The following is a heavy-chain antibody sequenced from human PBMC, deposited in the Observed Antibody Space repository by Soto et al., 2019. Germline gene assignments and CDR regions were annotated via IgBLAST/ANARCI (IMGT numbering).Heavy chain of an antibody. V-gene: IGHV4-59*01. CDR2: IYYSGST. J-gene: IGHJ3*02. Sequence: SETLSLTCTVXGGSISSYYWSWIRQPPGKGLEWIGYIYYSGSTNYNPSLKSRVTISVDTSKNQFSLKLSSVTAADTAVYYCAFYGDLDAFDIWGQGTMVTVSS. CDR3: AFYGDLDAFDI. CDR1: GGSISSYY. D-gene: IGHD4-17*01.